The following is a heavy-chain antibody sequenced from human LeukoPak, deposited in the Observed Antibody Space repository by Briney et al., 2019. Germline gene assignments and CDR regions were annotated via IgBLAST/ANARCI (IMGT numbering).Heavy chain of an antibody. CDR2: ISSSSSTI. J-gene: IGHJ4*02. CDR3: ARAGGQWLASDNYFDY. CDR1: GFTFSSYS. D-gene: IGHD6-19*01. V-gene: IGHV3-48*04. Sequence: RGSLRLSCAASGFTFSSYSMNWVRQAPGKGLEWVSYISSSSSTIYYADSVKGRFTISRDNAKNSLYLQMNSLRAEDTAVYYCARAGGQWLASDNYFDYWGQGTLVTVSS.